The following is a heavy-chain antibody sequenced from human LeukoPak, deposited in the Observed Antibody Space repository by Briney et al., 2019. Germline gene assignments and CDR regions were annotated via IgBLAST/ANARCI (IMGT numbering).Heavy chain of an antibody. Sequence: PGGSLRLSCAVSGFTFSSFAMSWVRQPPGKGLEWLSVISDSGGTTFYADSVKGRFTISRDNSKNTLYLQMNSLRAEDTAVYYYAKEASGYGYYFDYWGQGTLVTVSS. CDR2: ISDSGGTT. D-gene: IGHD3-10*01. CDR1: GFTFSSFA. J-gene: IGHJ4*02. V-gene: IGHV3-23*01. CDR3: AKEASGYGYYFDY.